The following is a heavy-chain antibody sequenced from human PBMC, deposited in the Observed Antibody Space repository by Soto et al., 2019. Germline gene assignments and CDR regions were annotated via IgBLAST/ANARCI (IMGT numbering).Heavy chain of an antibody. CDR2: ISYDGSNK. CDR3: ARDYSYQRSMDV. V-gene: IGHV3-30-3*01. Sequence: GGSLRLSCAASGFTFSNYAIHWVRQAPGKGLEWVAVISYDGSNKYYTDSVKGRFIISRDNSENTLYLQMSSLRAEDTAVYYCARDYSYQRSMDVWGKGTTVTVSS. CDR1: GFTFSNYA. D-gene: IGHD2-15*01. J-gene: IGHJ6*04.